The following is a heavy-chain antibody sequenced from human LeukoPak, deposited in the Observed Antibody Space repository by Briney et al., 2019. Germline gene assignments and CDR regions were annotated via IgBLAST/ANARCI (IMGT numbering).Heavy chain of an antibody. CDR3: AREDSDGYNLNY. D-gene: IGHD5-24*01. Sequence: PGGSLRLSCAASGFTFSSYEMNWVRQAPGKGLEWVSYISSSGSTIYYADSVKGRFTISRDNAKNSLYLQMNCLRAEDTAVYYCAREDSDGYNLNYWGQGTLVTVSS. V-gene: IGHV3-48*03. J-gene: IGHJ4*02. CDR2: ISSSGSTI. CDR1: GFTFSSYE.